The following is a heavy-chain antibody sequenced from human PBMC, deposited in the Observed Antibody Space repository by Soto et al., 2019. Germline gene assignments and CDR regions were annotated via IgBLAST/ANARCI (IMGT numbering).Heavy chain of an antibody. CDR1: GGSFSCYY. CDR2: INHSGST. Sequence: PSETLSLTCAVYGGSFSCYYWSWIRQPPGKGLEWIGEINHSGSTNYNPSLKSRVTISVDTSKNQFSLKLSSVTAADTAVYYCARGRAWVVTRPFDYWGQGTLVTVSS. CDR3: ARGRAWVVTRPFDY. V-gene: IGHV4-34*01. D-gene: IGHD2-21*02. J-gene: IGHJ4*02.